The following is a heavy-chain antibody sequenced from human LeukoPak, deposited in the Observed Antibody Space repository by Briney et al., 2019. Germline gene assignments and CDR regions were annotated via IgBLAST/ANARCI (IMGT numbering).Heavy chain of an antibody. CDR3: ARDLGSYYGSGSTDY. D-gene: IGHD3-10*01. CDR2: INAGNGNT. Sequence: GASVKVSCKASGYTFTSYGISWVRQAPGQGLEWMGWINAGNGNTKYSQKFQGRVTITRDTSASTAYMELSSLRSEDTAVYYCARDLGSYYGSGSTDYWGQGTLVTVSS. V-gene: IGHV1-3*01. J-gene: IGHJ4*02. CDR1: GYTFTSYG.